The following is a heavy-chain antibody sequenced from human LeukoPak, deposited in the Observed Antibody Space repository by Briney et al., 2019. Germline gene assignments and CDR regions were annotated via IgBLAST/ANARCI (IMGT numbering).Heavy chain of an antibody. CDR1: GYTFTSYG. Sequence: ASVKVSCKASGYTFTSYGISWVRQAPGQGLEWMGWINPNSGGTNYAQKFQGRVTMTRDTSISTAYMELSRPRSDDTAVYYCARGPKQQLPPGGWFDPWGQGTLVTVSS. V-gene: IGHV1-2*02. J-gene: IGHJ5*02. D-gene: IGHD6-13*01. CDR2: INPNSGGT. CDR3: ARGPKQQLPPGGWFDP.